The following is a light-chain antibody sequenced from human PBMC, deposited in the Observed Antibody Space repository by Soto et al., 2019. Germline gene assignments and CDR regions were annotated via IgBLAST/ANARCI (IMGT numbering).Light chain of an antibody. CDR2: AAS. J-gene: IGKJ1*01. CDR1: QSITRF. CDR3: QQYNSYSPWT. Sequence: DIQMTQSPSFLSASVGDRVTITCRASQSITRFLNWYQQKPGKAPRLLIYAASNLQSGVPSRFSGSGYGTDFALTISSLQPDDFATYYCQQYNSYSPWTFGQGTKVDI. V-gene: IGKV1-39*01.